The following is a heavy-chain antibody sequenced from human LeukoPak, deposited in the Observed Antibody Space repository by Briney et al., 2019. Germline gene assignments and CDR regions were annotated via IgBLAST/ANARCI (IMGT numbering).Heavy chain of an antibody. J-gene: IGHJ6*02. V-gene: IGHV3-53*01. CDR2: IYSGGST. CDR1: GFTSGVYA. CDR3: ARESRIGGMDV. D-gene: IGHD2-15*01. Sequence: GGTLRLSCVASGFTSGVYAMSWVRQAPGKGLEWVSVIYSGGSTYYADSVKGRFTISRDNSKNTLYLQMNSLRAEDTAVYYCARESRIGGMDVWGQGTTVTVSS.